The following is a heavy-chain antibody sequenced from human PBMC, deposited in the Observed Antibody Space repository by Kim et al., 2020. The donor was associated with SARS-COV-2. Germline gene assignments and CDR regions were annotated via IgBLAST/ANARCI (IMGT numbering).Heavy chain of an antibody. Sequence: SETLSLTCTVSGGSISSGDDYWSWIRQPPGKGLEWIGYIYYNGNTNYNPSLKSRVTISVDTSKNQFSLKLSSVTAADTALYYCVRVRVRGVTHYYGMDVWGQGTTVTVSS. V-gene: IGHV4-30-4*01. D-gene: IGHD3-10*01. J-gene: IGHJ6*02. CDR1: GGSISSGDDY. CDR3: VRVRVRGVTHYYGMDV. CDR2: IYYNGNT.